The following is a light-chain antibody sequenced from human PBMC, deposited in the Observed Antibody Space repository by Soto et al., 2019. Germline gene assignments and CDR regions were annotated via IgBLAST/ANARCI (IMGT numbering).Light chain of an antibody. Sequence: QSVLTQPPSVSGALGQRVTISCTGSSSNIGAGYDVHWYQQLPGTAPKLLIYGNSNRPSGVPDRFSGSKSGTSASLAITGLQAEDEADYYCQSYDRSLSGGVFGGGTKVTVL. CDR3: QSYDRSLSGGV. CDR1: SSNIGAGYD. J-gene: IGLJ2*01. V-gene: IGLV1-40*01. CDR2: GNS.